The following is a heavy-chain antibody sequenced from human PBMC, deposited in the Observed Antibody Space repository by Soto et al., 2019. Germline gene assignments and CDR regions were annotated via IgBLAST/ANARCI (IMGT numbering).Heavy chain of an antibody. CDR3: ARDRELDFWSGYYNWFDP. Sequence: ASVKVSCKASGYTFTSYAMHWVRQAPGQRLEWMGWINAGNGNTKYSQKFQGRVTITRDKSASTAYMELSSLRSEDTAVYYCARDRELDFWSGYYNWFDPWGQGTLVTVSS. CDR1: GYTFTSYA. J-gene: IGHJ5*02. CDR2: INAGNGNT. V-gene: IGHV1-3*01. D-gene: IGHD3-3*01.